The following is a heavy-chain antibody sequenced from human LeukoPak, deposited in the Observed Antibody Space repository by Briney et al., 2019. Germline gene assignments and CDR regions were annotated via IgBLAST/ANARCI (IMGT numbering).Heavy chain of an antibody. V-gene: IGHV3-21*01. CDR1: GFTFSSYS. CDR3: AWFWSGYLRFDP. CDR2: ISSRSSYI. Sequence: GGSPRLSCAASGFTFSSYSMNWVRQAPGKGLEWVSSISSRSSYIYYADSVKGRFTISRDNAKNSLYLQMNSLRAEDTAVYYCAWFWSGYLRFDPWGQGTLVAVSS. D-gene: IGHD3-3*01. J-gene: IGHJ5*02.